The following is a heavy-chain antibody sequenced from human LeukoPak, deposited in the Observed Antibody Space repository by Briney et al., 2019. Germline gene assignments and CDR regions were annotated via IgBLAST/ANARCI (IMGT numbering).Heavy chain of an antibody. Sequence: GGSLRLSCAASGFTFSSYGMSWVRQAPGKGLEWVSTISGSGVTTYYADSVKGRFTISRDNSKNTLYLQMNSLRAEDTAVYYCASLYGSGSYSSDWFDPWGQGTLVTVSS. CDR1: GFTFSSYG. CDR3: ASLYGSGSYSSDWFDP. J-gene: IGHJ5*02. CDR2: ISGSGVTT. V-gene: IGHV3-23*01. D-gene: IGHD3-10*01.